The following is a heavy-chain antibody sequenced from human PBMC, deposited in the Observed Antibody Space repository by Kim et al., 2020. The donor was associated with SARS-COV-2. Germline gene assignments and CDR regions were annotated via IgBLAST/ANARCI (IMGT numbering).Heavy chain of an antibody. CDR3: AAEGRIAVAGGDETHNYYYGMDV. D-gene: IGHD6-19*01. Sequence: SQTLSLTCAISGDSVSSNSAAWNWIRQSPSRGLEWLGRTYYRSKWYNDYAVSVKSRITINPDTSKNQFSLQLNSVTPEDTAVYYCAAEGRIAVAGGDETHNYYYGMDVWGQGTTVTVSS. V-gene: IGHV6-1*01. CDR1: GDSVSSNSAA. J-gene: IGHJ6*02. CDR2: TYYRSKWYN.